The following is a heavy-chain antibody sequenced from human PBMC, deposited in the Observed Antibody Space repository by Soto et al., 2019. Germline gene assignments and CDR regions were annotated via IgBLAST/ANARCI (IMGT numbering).Heavy chain of an antibody. CDR1: GFTFSSYW. V-gene: IGHV3-74*01. CDR2: INSDGSST. CDR3: ARDGTNGMDV. Sequence: EVQLVESGGGLVQPGGSLRLSCAASGFTFSSYWMHWVRQAPGKGLVWVSRINSDGSSTSYAASVKGRFTISRDNAKTTLDLPMNSLSAEDTAVYYCARDGTNGMDVWGQGTTVTVSS. J-gene: IGHJ6*02.